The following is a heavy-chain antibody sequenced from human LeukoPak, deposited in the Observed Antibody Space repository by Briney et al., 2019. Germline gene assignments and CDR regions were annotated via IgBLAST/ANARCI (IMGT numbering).Heavy chain of an antibody. Sequence: SETLSLTCNFSGASISRSTFFWGWIRQPPGKGLEWIGSIFYIGSTYYNPSLRSRVIVSLDTSKNQFSLKLISVTATDTAVYYCAAMTYNSGWHWNFDYWGQGTLVTVSS. J-gene: IGHJ4*02. CDR3: AAMTYNSGWHWNFDY. D-gene: IGHD6-19*01. CDR1: GASISRSTFF. CDR2: IFYIGST. V-gene: IGHV4-39*01.